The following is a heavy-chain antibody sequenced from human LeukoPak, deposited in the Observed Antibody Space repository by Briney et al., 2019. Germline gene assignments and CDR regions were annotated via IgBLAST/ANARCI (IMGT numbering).Heavy chain of an antibody. D-gene: IGHD2-2*01. Sequence: PGRSLRLSCAASGFTFSSYGMHWVRQAPGKGLEWVAVIWYDGSNKYYADPVKGRFTISRDNSKYTLYLQMNSLRAEDTAVYYCARDSRYCSSTSCYNWFDPWGQGTLVTVSS. CDR3: ARDSRYCSSTSCYNWFDP. J-gene: IGHJ5*02. CDR1: GFTFSSYG. CDR2: IWYDGSNK. V-gene: IGHV3-33*01.